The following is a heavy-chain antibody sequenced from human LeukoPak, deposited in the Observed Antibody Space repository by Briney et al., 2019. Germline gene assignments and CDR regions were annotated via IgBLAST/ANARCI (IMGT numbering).Heavy chain of an antibody. D-gene: IGHD6-13*01. V-gene: IGHV4-4*07. CDR1: GGSIRSYY. CDR3: ARVGSSSWDDWYFDL. J-gene: IGHJ2*01. CDR2: FYTSGST. Sequence: PSETLSLTCSVSGGSIRSYYWSWIRQPAGKGLEWIGRFYTSGSTNYNPSLKSRVTMSVDTSKNQFSLKLSSVTAADTAVYYCARVGSSSWDDWYFDLWGRGTLVTVSS.